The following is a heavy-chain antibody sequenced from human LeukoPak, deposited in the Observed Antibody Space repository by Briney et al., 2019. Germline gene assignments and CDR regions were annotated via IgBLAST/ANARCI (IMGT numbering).Heavy chain of an antibody. CDR2: ISSDGSIM. V-gene: IGHV3-74*01. D-gene: IGHD5-12*01. Sequence: PGGSLRLFCGASGFTLRSHWMQWVREVPGEGPVWFSCISSDGSIMKYADSVRGRFTISRDNAKNMVYLEMNGLRAEDTAVYFCARDRGYGALDYWGQGTLVTVSS. J-gene: IGHJ4*02. CDR1: GFTLRSHW. CDR3: ARDRGYGALDY.